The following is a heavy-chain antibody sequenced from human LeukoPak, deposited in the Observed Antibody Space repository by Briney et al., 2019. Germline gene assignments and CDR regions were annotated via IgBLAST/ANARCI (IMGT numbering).Heavy chain of an antibody. CDR1: GYSFTSYW. Sequence: GESLKISCKGSGYSFTSYWIGWVRQMPGKGLEWMGIIYPGDSDTRYSPSFQGQVTISADKSISTAYLQWSSLKASDTAMYYCAGTFFAYSSGWYGDYWGQGTLVTVSS. J-gene: IGHJ4*02. CDR3: AGTFFAYSSGWYGDY. V-gene: IGHV5-51*01. CDR2: IYPGDSDT. D-gene: IGHD6-19*01.